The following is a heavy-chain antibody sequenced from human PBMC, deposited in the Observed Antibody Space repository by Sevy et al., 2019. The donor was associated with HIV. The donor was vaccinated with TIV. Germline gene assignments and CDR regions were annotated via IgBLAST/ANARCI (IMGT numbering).Heavy chain of an antibody. CDR3: AKGYCSGGSCPRDYYYYGMDV. CDR2: ISSSGRST. V-gene: IGHV3-23*01. Sequence: EGSLRLSCAASGFTFSSYAMNWVRQAPGKGLEWVSSISSSGRSTYYADSVEGRFTISRDNSENTLYLQMNSLRADDTAVYYCAKGYCSGGSCPRDYYYYGMDVWGQGTTVTVSS. J-gene: IGHJ6*02. CDR1: GFTFSSYA. D-gene: IGHD2-15*01.